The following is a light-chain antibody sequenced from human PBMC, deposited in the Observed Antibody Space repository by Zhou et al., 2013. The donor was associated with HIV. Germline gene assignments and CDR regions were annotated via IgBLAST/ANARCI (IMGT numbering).Light chain of an antibody. V-gene: IGKV3-11*01. J-gene: IGKJ4*02. CDR3: QQRSNWPLT. CDR1: QSVRKS. CDR2: DAS. Sequence: EIVLTQSPATLSLSPGDRATLSCRASQSVRKSLAWYQQKRGQAPRLLIYDASNRATGIPARFSGSGSGPDFTLTISSLEPEDFAVYYCQQRSNWPLTFGGGTKVEIK.